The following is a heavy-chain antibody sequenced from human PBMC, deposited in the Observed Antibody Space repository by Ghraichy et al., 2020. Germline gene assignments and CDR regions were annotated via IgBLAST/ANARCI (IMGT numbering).Heavy chain of an antibody. CDR3: ARDLVSSSWYEAGFDP. V-gene: IGHV3-74*01. CDR2: INSDGSST. CDR1: GFTFSSYW. D-gene: IGHD6-13*01. Sequence: GESLNISCAASGFTFSSYWMHWVRQAPGKGLVWVSRINSDGSSTSYADSVKGRFTISRDNAKNTLYLQMNSLRAEDTAVYYCARDLVSSSWYEAGFDPWGQRTLVTVSS. J-gene: IGHJ5*02.